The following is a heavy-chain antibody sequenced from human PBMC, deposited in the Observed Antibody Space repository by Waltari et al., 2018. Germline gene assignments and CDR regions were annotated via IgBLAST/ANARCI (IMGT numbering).Heavy chain of an antibody. CDR2: INHSGST. Sequence: QVQLQQWGAGLLKPSETLSLTCAVYGGSFSGYYWSWIRQPPGKGLEWLGEINHSGSTNYSPSLKSRVTISVDTSKNQFSLKLSSVTAADTAVYYCAGLTYYDFWSGYRDYWGQGTLVTVSS. CDR1: GGSFSGYY. V-gene: IGHV4-34*01. J-gene: IGHJ4*02. CDR3: AGLTYYDFWSGYRDY. D-gene: IGHD3-3*01.